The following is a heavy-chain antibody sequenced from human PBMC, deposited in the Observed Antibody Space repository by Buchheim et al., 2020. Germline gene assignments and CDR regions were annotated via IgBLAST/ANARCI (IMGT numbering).Heavy chain of an antibody. CDR1: GFTFSSYA. CDR2: ISGSAIFT. D-gene: IGHD2-15*01. J-gene: IGHJ4*02. CDR3: AKDLCSGGDKCYCFDF. Sequence: EVQLLQSGGVVVQPGESPRLSCAASGFTFSSYAMSWVRQAPGKGLEWVSSISGSAIFTYYADFAKGRFTISRDKNTVYLQMTSLRAEDTAVYYCAKDLCSGGDKCYCFDFWGQGT. V-gene: IGHV3-23*01.